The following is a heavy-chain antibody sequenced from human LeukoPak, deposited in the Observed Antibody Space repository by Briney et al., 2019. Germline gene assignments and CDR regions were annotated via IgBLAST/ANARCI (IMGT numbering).Heavy chain of an antibody. V-gene: IGHV7-4-1*02. CDR3: ARVGTRRPGIAAAGTMGY. CDR2: INTNTGNP. CDR1: GYTFTSYA. J-gene: IGHJ4*02. Sequence: ASVKVSCKTSGYTFTSYAMNWVRQAPGQGLEWMGWINTNTGNPTYAQGFTGRFVFSLDTSVSTAYLQISSLKAEDTAVYYCARVGTRRPGIAAAGTMGYWGQGTLVTVSS. D-gene: IGHD6-13*01.